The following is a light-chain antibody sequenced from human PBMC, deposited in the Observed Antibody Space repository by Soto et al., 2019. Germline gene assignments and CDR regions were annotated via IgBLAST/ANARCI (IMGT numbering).Light chain of an antibody. Sequence: QSALTQPGSVSGSPGQTMTISSTGTSSDVGGYNYVSWYQQHPGKAPKLMIYDVSNRPSGVSNRFSGSKSGNTASLTISGLQSEDEADYYCSSYTSSSTLVVFGGGTKLTVL. CDR1: SSDVGGYNY. J-gene: IGLJ2*01. CDR2: DVS. CDR3: SSYTSSSTLVV. V-gene: IGLV2-14*01.